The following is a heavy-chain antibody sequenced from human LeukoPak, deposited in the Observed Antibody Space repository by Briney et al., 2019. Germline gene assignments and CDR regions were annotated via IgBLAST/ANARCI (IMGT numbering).Heavy chain of an antibody. J-gene: IGHJ6*02. Sequence: PSETLSLTCAVSGGSLSSYYWSWVRQPAGKGLEWIGRIYTSGSTKYNPSLKSRVTMSVDTSKNQFSLKLSSVTAANTAVYYCARSYYYDSSGYFYYGMDVWGQGTTVTVSS. CDR3: ARSYYYDSSGYFYYGMDV. CDR2: IYTSGST. V-gene: IGHV4-4*07. CDR1: GGSLSSYY. D-gene: IGHD3-22*01.